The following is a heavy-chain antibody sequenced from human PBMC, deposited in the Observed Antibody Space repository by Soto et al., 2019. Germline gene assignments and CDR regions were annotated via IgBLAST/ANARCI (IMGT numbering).Heavy chain of an antibody. CDR2: IHHSGGT. Sequence: QVQLQESGPGLVKPSGTLSLTCAVSGDSISSHDWWSWVRQPPNKRLEWIAEIHHSGGTNYNPSLMSRATISVDNSKNQFSLKLISATAADTAVYYCVRNGYYSLDYWGQGTLVSVSS. CDR1: GDSISSHDW. D-gene: IGHD3-3*01. J-gene: IGHJ4*02. V-gene: IGHV4-4*02. CDR3: VRNGYYSLDY.